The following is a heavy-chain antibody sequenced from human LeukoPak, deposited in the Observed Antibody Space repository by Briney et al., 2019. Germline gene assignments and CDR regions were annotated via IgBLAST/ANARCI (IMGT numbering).Heavy chain of an antibody. J-gene: IGHJ4*02. Sequence: SETLSLTCTVSGGSIRSHYWNWIRQPAGKGLEWIGRIYSSGYTNDNPFLKSRITMSVDMSKNQFSLRLNSVTAADTAVYYCARGEHSVDSWGQGMLVTVSS. V-gene: IGHV4-4*07. CDR1: GGSIRSHY. CDR3: ARGEHSVDS. D-gene: IGHD1/OR15-1a*01. CDR2: IYSSGYT.